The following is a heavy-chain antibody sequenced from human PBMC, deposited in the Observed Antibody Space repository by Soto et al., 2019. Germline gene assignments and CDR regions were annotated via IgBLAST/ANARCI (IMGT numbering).Heavy chain of an antibody. J-gene: IGHJ5*02. V-gene: IGHV3-7*01. Sequence: EVQLVESGGGLVQPGGSLRLSCAASGFTFSTYWMSWVRQAPGKGLEWVANIKQDGSERYYVASVKGRFTISRDNAKPSLYLQMNSRRAEDTAVYYCARDSAHSDNWFAPWGQGTLVTVSS. CDR2: IKQDGSER. D-gene: IGHD4-4*01. CDR3: ARDSAHSDNWFAP. CDR1: GFTFSTYW.